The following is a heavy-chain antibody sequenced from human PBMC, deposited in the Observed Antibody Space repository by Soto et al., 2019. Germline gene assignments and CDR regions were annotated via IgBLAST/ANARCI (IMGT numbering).Heavy chain of an antibody. CDR1: GYTFSDSA. Sequence: EVQLVESGGGLVQPGGSLKLSCAASGYTFSDSAMHWVRQASGKGLEWVGRIRSKANSYATVYAASVKGKFTISRDDSKNTAYLQMNSLKTEDTAVYYCARLWSAREPNFDYWGQGTLVSVSS. CDR2: IRSKANSYAT. J-gene: IGHJ4*02. V-gene: IGHV3-73*02. D-gene: IGHD1-26*01. CDR3: ARLWSAREPNFDY.